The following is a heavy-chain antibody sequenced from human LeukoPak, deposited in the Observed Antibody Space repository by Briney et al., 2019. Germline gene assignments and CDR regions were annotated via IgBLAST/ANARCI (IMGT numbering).Heavy chain of an antibody. Sequence: SETLSLTCTVSGGSISSYYWSWIRQPAGKGLEWIGRIYTSGSTNYNPPLKSRVTMSVDTSKNQFSLKLSSVTAADTAVYYCARDWLLNHDAFDIWGQGTMVTVSS. CDR2: IYTSGST. CDR3: ARDWLLNHDAFDI. CDR1: GGSISSYY. V-gene: IGHV4-4*07. D-gene: IGHD5-18*01. J-gene: IGHJ3*02.